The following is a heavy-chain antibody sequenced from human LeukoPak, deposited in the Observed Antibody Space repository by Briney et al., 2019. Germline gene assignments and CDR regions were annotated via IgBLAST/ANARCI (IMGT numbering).Heavy chain of an antibody. CDR1: GGSFSGYY. V-gene: IGHV4-34*01. D-gene: IGHD3-22*01. CDR2: INHSGST. CDR3: ARVGIYYDSSGYYTGSYYFDY. Sequence: SETLSLTCAVYGGSFSGYYWSWIRQPPGKGLEWIGEINHSGSTNYNPSLKSRVTISVDTSKNQFSLKLSSVTAADTAVYYCARVGIYYDSSGYYTGSYYFDYWGQGTLVTVSS. J-gene: IGHJ4*02.